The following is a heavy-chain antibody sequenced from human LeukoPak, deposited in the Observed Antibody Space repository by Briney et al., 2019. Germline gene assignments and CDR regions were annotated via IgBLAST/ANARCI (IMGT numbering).Heavy chain of an antibody. CDR2: THASGTS. D-gene: IGHD6-19*01. V-gene: IGHV4-59*01. J-gene: IGHJ4*02. Sequence: SETLSLTCTVSGGPISNYYWSWTRQPPGKGLEWIGYTHASGTSDYNPSLKSRVTISIDTSKNQFSLKLSSVTAADTAVYYCARGGWYNDYWGQGTLVTVST. CDR1: GGPISNYY. CDR3: ARGGWYNDY.